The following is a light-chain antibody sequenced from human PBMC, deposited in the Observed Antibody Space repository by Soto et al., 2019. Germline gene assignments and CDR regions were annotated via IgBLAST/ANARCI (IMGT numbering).Light chain of an antibody. J-gene: IGKJ4*01. CDR2: GAP. V-gene: IGKV3D-15*01. CDR1: QSVSNN. CDR3: QEYNYWHPIT. Sequence: EIVLTQSPGTLSLSPGERATLSCRASQSVSNNYLAWYQQKPGQAPRLLIYGAPNRATGIPDRFSGSGSGTEFTLTITSLQSEDSAFYYCQEYNYWHPITFGGGTKVDIK.